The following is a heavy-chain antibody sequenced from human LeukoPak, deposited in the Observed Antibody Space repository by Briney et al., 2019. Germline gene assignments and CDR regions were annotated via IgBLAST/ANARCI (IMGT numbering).Heavy chain of an antibody. Sequence: SETLSLTCAVYGGSFSGYYWSWIRQPPGKGLEWIGEINHSGSTNYNPSLKSRVTISVDTSKNQFSLKLSSATAADTAVYYCARYGGSYYFDNWGQGTLVTVSS. CDR2: INHSGST. CDR3: ARYGGSYYFDN. J-gene: IGHJ4*02. CDR1: GGSFSGYY. V-gene: IGHV4-34*01. D-gene: IGHD1-26*01.